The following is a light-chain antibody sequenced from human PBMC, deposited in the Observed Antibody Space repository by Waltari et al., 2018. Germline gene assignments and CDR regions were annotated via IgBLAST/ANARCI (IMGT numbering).Light chain of an antibody. J-gene: IGKJ3*01. CDR3: QQAHTFPPT. CDR1: QGIRSW. Sequence: DIQMTQSPSSVSASVGDRVTITCRASQGIRSWLAWYQQKPGKAHKLLIYAASTLQSGVPSRFSGSGSGTDCTLTISSLQPEDFATYYCQQAHTFPPTFGPGTKVHIQ. CDR2: AAS. V-gene: IGKV1-12*01.